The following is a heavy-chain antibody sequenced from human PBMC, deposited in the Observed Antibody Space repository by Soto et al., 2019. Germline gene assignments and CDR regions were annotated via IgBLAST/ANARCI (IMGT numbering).Heavy chain of an antibody. Sequence: EVQLVESGGGLVQPGGSLRLSCAASGFTFSSYSMNWVRQAPGKGLEWISYISSSSNIIQYADSVKGRFTISRDNAKNSLYLQMSSLRDVDTAVFYCVRDRDWAFDSWGQGTLVTVSS. CDR1: GFTFSSYS. CDR3: VRDRDWAFDS. D-gene: IGHD3-9*01. CDR2: ISSSSNII. J-gene: IGHJ4*02. V-gene: IGHV3-48*02.